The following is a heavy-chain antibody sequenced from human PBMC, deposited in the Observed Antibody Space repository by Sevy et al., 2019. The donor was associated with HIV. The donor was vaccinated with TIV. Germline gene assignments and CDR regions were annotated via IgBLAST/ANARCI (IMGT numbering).Heavy chain of an antibody. D-gene: IGHD1-26*01. V-gene: IGHV1-2*02. CDR1: GYTFTGYY. CDR3: ARDGIVGANTDDYYYYGMDV. CDR2: INPNSGGT. Sequence: ASVKVSCKASGYTFTGYYMHWVRQAPGQGLEWMGWINPNSGGTNYAQKIQGRVTMTRDTSISTAYMELSRLRSDDTAVYYCARDGIVGANTDDYYYYGMDVWGQGTTVTVSS. J-gene: IGHJ6*02.